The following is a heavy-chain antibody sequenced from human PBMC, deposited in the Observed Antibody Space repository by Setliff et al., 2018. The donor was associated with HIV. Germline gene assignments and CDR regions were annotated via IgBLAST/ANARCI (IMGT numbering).Heavy chain of an antibody. CDR3: ARGVNFDY. CDR1: GGSISSGSYY. CDR2: IHTTGST. V-gene: IGHV4-61*09. Sequence: SETLSLTCTVSGGSISSGSYYWSWIRQPAGKGLEWIGQIHTTGSTNYSPSLKSRVTVSIDTSKNQFSLKLTSVTAADTAIYYCARGVNFDYWGQGTQVTVSS. D-gene: IGHD3-3*01. J-gene: IGHJ4*02.